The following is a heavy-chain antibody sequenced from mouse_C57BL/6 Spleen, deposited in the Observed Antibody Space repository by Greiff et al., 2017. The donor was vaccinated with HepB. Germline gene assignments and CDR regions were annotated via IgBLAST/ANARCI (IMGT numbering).Heavy chain of an antibody. D-gene: IGHD1-1*01. J-gene: IGHJ4*01. CDR1: GYSFTSYY. CDR2: IYPGSGNT. Sequence: QVQLQQSGPELVKPGASVKISCKASGYSFTSYYIHWVKQRPGQGLEWIGWIYPGSGNTKYNEKFKGKATLTADTSSSTAYMQLSSLTSEDSAVYYCARGGIWYYGSSYDYYAMDYWGQGTSVTVSS. CDR3: ARGGIWYYGSSYDYYAMDY. V-gene: IGHV1-66*01.